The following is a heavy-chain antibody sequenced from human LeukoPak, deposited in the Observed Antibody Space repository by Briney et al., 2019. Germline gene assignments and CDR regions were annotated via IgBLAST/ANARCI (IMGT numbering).Heavy chain of an antibody. CDR1: GFTFSSYS. CDR3: ARTPRHHDAFDI. V-gene: IGHV3-21*01. CDR2: ISSSSSYI. J-gene: IGHJ3*02. Sequence: KPGGSLRLSCAASGFTFSSYSMNWVRQAPGKGLEWVSSISSSSSYIYYADSVKGRFTISRDNAKNSLYLQMNSLRAEDTAVYYCARTPRHHDAFDIWGQGTMVTVSS.